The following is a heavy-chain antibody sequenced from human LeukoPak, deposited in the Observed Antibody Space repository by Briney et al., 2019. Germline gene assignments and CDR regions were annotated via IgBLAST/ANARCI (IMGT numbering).Heavy chain of an antibody. J-gene: IGHJ4*02. CDR1: GFTVSDAW. Sequence: PGGSLRLSCAASGFTVSDAWMNWVRQAPGKGLEWVGRIKSKPDGETTDYAAPVKDRFTISRDDSKNTLYLQMDSLKIEDTAVYYCTTLLHWGQGILVTVSS. D-gene: IGHD2-15*01. V-gene: IGHV3-15*01. CDR2: IKSKPDGETT. CDR3: TTLLH.